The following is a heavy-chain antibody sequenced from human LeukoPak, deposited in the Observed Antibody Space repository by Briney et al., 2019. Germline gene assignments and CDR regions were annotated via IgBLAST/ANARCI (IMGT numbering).Heavy chain of an antibody. CDR2: ISGSGGST. CDR3: ARGGDAFDI. D-gene: IGHD2-15*01. V-gene: IGHV3-23*01. J-gene: IGHJ3*02. CDR1: GFTFSSYG. Sequence: GGSLRLSCAASGFTFSSYGMSWVRQAPGKGLEWVSAISGSGGSTYYADSVKGRFTISRDNSKNTLYLQMTSLRAEDTAVYYCARGGDAFDIWGQGTMVSVSS.